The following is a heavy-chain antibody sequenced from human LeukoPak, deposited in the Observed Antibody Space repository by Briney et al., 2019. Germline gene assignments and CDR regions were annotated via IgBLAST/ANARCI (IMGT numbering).Heavy chain of an antibody. V-gene: IGHV4-59*01. CDR2: IYYSGST. Sequence: SEALSLTCTVSGGSISSYYWSWIRQPPGKGLEWIGYIYYSGSTNYNPSLKSRVTISEGTSKNQFSLKLSSVTAADTAVYYCARGRYSGYVYWGQGTLVTVSS. D-gene: IGHD5-12*01. CDR1: GGSISSYY. CDR3: ARGRYSGYVY. J-gene: IGHJ4*02.